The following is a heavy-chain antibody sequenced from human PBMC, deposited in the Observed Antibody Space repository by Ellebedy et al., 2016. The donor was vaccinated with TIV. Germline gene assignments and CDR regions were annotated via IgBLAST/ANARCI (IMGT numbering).Heavy chain of an antibody. CDR3: AREEGYSSGWSFDY. Sequence: MPSETLSLTCTVSGGSISSYYWSWIRQPAGKGLEWIGRIYTIGSTNYNPSLKSRVTMSVDTAKNQFSLKLSSVTAADTAVYYCAREEGYSSGWSFDYWGQGTLVTVSS. V-gene: IGHV4-4*07. D-gene: IGHD6-19*01. CDR1: GGSISSYY. J-gene: IGHJ4*02. CDR2: IYTIGST.